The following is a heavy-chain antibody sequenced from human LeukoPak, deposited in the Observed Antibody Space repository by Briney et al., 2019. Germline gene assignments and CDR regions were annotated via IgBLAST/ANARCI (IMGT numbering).Heavy chain of an antibody. Sequence: SETLSLTCAVYGGSFSGYYGSWIRQPPGKGLEWIGEINHSGSTNYNPSLKSRVTISVDTSKNQFSLKLSSVTAADTAVYYCARAGSDAFDIWGQGTMVTVSS. CDR3: ARAGSDAFDI. J-gene: IGHJ3*02. V-gene: IGHV4-34*01. CDR1: GGSFSGYY. CDR2: INHSGST.